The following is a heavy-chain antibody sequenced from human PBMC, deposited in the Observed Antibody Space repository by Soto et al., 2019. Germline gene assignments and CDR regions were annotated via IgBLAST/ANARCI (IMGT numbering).Heavy chain of an antibody. V-gene: IGHV3-11*01. CDR1: GFTFSAHY. D-gene: IGHD4-4*01. J-gene: IGHJ6*02. Sequence: GGSLRLSCEASGFTFSAHYMSWIRQAPGKGLEWVSYVSDTSGTIYYADSVRGRFTISRDNAKNSLSLQMNSLRADDTAVYYCARDRQPSSYIGLDVWGQGTTVTVSS. CDR2: VSDTSGTI. CDR3: ARDRQPSSYIGLDV.